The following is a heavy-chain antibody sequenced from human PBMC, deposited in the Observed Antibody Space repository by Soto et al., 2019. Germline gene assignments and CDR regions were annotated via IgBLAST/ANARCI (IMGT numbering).Heavy chain of an antibody. V-gene: IGHV1-18*01. CDR2: ISAYNSNT. Sequence: ASVKVSCKASGYTFTSYGISWVRQAPGQGLEWMGWISAYNSNTNYAQKLQGRVTMTTDTSTSTAYMELRSLRSDDTAVYYCARSCKWLVWTLRRVDAFDIWGQGTMVTVSS. CDR3: ARSCKWLVWTLRRVDAFDI. J-gene: IGHJ3*02. D-gene: IGHD6-19*01. CDR1: GYTFTSYG.